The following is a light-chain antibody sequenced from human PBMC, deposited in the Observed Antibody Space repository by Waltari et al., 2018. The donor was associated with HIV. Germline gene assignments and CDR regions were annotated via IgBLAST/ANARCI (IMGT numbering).Light chain of an antibody. CDR3: AAWDGSLNGSLV. Sequence: QSVLTQPPPASGTPGPRVTISCSGSSSNLGSNTVNWYQQLPGTVPKLLIYSNNRRPSWVPDRFSGSKSATYTALAISGLQSEDEADYYCAAWDGSLNGSLVFGGGTKLTVL. CDR1: SSNLGSNT. CDR2: SNN. J-gene: IGLJ2*01. V-gene: IGLV1-44*01.